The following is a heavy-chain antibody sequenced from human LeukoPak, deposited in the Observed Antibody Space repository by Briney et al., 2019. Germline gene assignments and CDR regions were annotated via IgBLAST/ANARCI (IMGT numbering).Heavy chain of an antibody. V-gene: IGHV3-30-3*01. Sequence: GGSLRLSCAASGFTFSTYSLHWVRQAPGKGLEWVTIISYDGGNKFYADSVKGRFTISRDISKNTLYLQMDSLRAEDTAVYYCARGSYYDSSRYYPHDAFDIWGQGTMVTVSS. J-gene: IGHJ3*02. CDR1: GFTFSTYS. CDR2: ISYDGGNK. CDR3: ARGSYYDSSRYYPHDAFDI. D-gene: IGHD3-22*01.